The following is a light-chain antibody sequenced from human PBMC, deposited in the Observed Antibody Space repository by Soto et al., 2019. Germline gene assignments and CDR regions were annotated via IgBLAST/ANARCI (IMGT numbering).Light chain of an antibody. Sequence: DIPMTQSPSSLSASVGDRVTITCRASQSIARFLNWYQQKPGKAPRLLIFATSTLHTGVPSRFSGSGSGTHFTLPINSLQPEDFATYYCQQNYSPPPITFGQGTRLEIK. CDR2: ATS. CDR3: QQNYSPPPIT. CDR1: QSIARF. V-gene: IGKV1-39*01. J-gene: IGKJ5*01.